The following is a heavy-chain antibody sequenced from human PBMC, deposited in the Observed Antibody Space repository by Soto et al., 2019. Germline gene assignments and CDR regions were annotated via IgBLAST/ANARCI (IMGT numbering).Heavy chain of an antibody. CDR2: IYYSGST. D-gene: IGHD6-6*01. V-gene: IGHV4-31*03. Sequence: QVQLQESGPGLVKPSQTLPLTCTVSGGSISSGGYYWSWIRQHPGKGLEWIGYIYYSGSTYFNPSLKSRLTISVDTSKNQFSLQLSSVTAADTAVYYCARAGHSSSSEGANWFDPWGQGTLVTVSS. CDR3: ARAGHSSSSEGANWFDP. J-gene: IGHJ5*02. CDR1: GGSISSGGYY.